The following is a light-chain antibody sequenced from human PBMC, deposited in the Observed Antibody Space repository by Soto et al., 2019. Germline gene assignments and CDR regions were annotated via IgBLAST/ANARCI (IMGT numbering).Light chain of an antibody. CDR2: EDN. CDR1: SGSIASNY. CDR3: QSYDSSNQGV. J-gene: IGLJ3*02. Sequence: NFMLTQPHSVSESPGKTVTISWTGSSGSIASNYVQWYQQRPGSAPTTVIYEDNQRPSGVPDRFSGSIDSSSNSASLTISGLKTEDEADYYCQSYDSSNQGVFGGGTKLTDL. V-gene: IGLV6-57*02.